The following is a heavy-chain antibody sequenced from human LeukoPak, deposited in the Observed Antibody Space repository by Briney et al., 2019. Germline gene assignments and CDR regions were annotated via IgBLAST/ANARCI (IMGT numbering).Heavy chain of an antibody. D-gene: IGHD6-6*01. J-gene: IGHJ4*02. CDR3: ARSFFEYSSY. CDR1: GGSISSYY. CDR2: INHSGST. Sequence: SETLSLTCTVSGGSISSYYWSWIRQPPGKGLEWIGEINHSGSTNYNPSLKSRVTISVDTSKNQFSLKLSSVTAADTAVYYCARSFFEYSSYWGQGTLVTVSS. V-gene: IGHV4-34*01.